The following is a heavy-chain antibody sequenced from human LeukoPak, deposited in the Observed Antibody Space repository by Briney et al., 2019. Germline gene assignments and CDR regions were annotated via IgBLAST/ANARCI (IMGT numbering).Heavy chain of an antibody. CDR2: IYYSGST. CDR3: ARLAFKRVVITTYYFDY. D-gene: IGHD3-22*01. CDR1: GFTFSDYY. V-gene: IGHV4-39*01. J-gene: IGHJ4*02. Sequence: GSLRLSCAASGFTFSDYYMSWIRQPPGKGLEWIGSIYYSGSTYYNPSLKSRVTISVDTSKNQFSLKLSSVTAADTAVYYCARLAFKRVVITTYYFDYWGQGTLVTVSS.